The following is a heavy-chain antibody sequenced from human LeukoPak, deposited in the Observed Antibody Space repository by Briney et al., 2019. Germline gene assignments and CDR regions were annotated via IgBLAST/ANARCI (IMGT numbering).Heavy chain of an antibody. CDR3: AGSSYYDSSGPYYFDY. Sequence: SETLSLTCTVSGGSISSYYWSWIRQPPGKGLEWIGYIYYSGSTNYNPSLKSRVTISVDTSKNQFSLKLSSVTAADTAVYYCAGSSYYDSSGPYYFDYWGQGTLVTVSS. J-gene: IGHJ4*02. V-gene: IGHV4-59*01. CDR1: GGSISSYY. D-gene: IGHD3-22*01. CDR2: IYYSGST.